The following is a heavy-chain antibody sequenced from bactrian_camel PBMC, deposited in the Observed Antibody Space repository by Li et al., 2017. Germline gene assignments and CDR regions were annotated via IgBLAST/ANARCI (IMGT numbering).Heavy chain of an antibody. Sequence: QLVESGGGEVQAGGALRLSCAGFRFGYTSYCMGGFRQAPGKEREGVAAIYGGGGTPYYADSVNGRFTVPQDNAKNTVYLHVNSLKPEDTAMYYCVAERYVGCKLVADYTYWGQVTQVTVS. D-gene: IGHD7*01. CDR3: VAERYVGCKLVADYTY. J-gene: IGHJ4*01. CDR2: IYGGGGTP. CDR1: RFGYTSYC. V-gene: IGHV3S25*01.